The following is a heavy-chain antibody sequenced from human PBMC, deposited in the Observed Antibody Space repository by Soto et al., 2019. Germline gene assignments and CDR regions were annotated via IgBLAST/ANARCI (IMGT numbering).Heavy chain of an antibody. V-gene: IGHV3-23*01. Sequence: EVQLLESGGGLIQPGGSLRLSCEASGFTFSNYGMTWVRLAPGKGLEWVSTISGSGGRTFYADPVKGRFTISRDNSRNALYLLMNSLRAEDTAVYYCAKEMIASTLADFFDYWGQGPLVTVSS. CDR2: ISGSGGRT. CDR3: AKEMIASTLADFFDY. J-gene: IGHJ4*02. CDR1: GFTFSNYG. D-gene: IGHD2-21*01.